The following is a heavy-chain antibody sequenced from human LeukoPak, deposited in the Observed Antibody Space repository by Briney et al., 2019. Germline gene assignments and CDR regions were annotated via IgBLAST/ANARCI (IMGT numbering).Heavy chain of an antibody. Sequence: PSETLSLTCTVSGGSISSGDYYWSWFRQPPGKGLEWIGYIYYSGSTYYNPSLKSRVTISVDTSKNQFSLKLSSVTAADTAVYYCATGDYQGAFDIWGQGTMVTVSS. V-gene: IGHV4-30-4*08. CDR1: GGSISSGDYY. CDR3: ATGDYQGAFDI. J-gene: IGHJ3*02. D-gene: IGHD4-17*01. CDR2: IYYSGST.